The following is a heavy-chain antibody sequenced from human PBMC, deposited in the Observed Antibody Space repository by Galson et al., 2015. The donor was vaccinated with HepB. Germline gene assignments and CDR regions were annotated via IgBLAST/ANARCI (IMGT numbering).Heavy chain of an antibody. D-gene: IGHD6-13*01. CDR2: IYYSGST. CDR3: ARGVVAAAGTPDNWFDP. V-gene: IGHV4-31*03. CDR1: GGSISSGGYY. Sequence: TLSLTCTVSGGSISSGGYYWSWIRQHPGKGLEWIGYIYYSGSTYYNPSLKSRVTISVDTSKNQFPLKPSSVTAADTAVYYCARGVVAAAGTPDNWFDPWGQGTLVTVSS. J-gene: IGHJ5*02.